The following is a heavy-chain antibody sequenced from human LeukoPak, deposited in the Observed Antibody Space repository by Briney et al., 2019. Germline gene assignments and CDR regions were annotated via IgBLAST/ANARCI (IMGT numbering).Heavy chain of an antibody. Sequence: TSSETLSLTCTVSGDPISSYHWSWIRQPAGKGLEWIGRIYTSGSTNYNPSLKSRVTMSVDTSKNQFSLKLSSVTAADTAVYYCARDQGSGSYPYYYYDMDVWGKGTTVTVSS. CDR3: ARDQGSGSYPYYYYDMDV. CDR2: IYTSGST. CDR1: GDPISSYH. D-gene: IGHD1-26*01. J-gene: IGHJ6*03. V-gene: IGHV4-4*07.